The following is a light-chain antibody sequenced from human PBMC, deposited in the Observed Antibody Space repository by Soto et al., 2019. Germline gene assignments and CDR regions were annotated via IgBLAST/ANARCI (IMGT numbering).Light chain of an antibody. J-gene: IGKJ5*01. CDR1: RNIGTY. Sequence: IQMTQSPSSLTASVGDTVSITCRASRNIGTYVNWYQQEPGKVPRPLIYTASNLQGGVPSRFSGRGSGTDFTLTISGVQREDYYCQQSYDSPLTFGQGTRLEI. CDR3: QQSYDSPLT. V-gene: IGKV1-39*01. CDR2: TAS.